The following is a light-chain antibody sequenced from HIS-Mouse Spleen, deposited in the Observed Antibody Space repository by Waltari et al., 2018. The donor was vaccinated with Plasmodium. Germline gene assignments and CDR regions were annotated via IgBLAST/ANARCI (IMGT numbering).Light chain of an antibody. CDR3: SSYTSSSTRVV. Sequence: QSALTQPASVSGSPGQSITISCTGTSSDVGGYTYVSWYQQHPGKAPKLMIYDVRNRPSGVSNRVSASKSGNTAPLTTAGLQAEDEADYYCSSYTSSSTRVVFGGGTKLTVL. J-gene: IGLJ2*01. CDR1: SSDVGGYTY. V-gene: IGLV2-14*03. CDR2: DVR.